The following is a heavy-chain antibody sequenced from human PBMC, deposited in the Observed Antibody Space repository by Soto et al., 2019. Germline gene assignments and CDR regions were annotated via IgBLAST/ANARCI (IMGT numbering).Heavy chain of an antibody. J-gene: IGHJ6*02. CDR2: INSDGSST. D-gene: IGHD6-19*01. Sequence: PGGTLRLSCAASGFTFSSYWMHWVRQAPGKGLVWVSRINSDGSSTSYADSVKGRFTISRDNSKNTLYLQMNSLRAEDTAVYYCAKDPGIAVAPFILNYYYYGMDVWGQGTTVTVSS. CDR1: GFTFSSYW. V-gene: IGHV3-74*01. CDR3: AKDPGIAVAPFILNYYYYGMDV.